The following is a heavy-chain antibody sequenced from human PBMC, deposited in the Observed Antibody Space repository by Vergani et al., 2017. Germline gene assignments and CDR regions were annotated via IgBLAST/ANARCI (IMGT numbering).Heavy chain of an antibody. D-gene: IGHD3-3*01. CDR1: GDSLRGHY. Sequence: QVQLRQWGAGLVKPSETLSLTCGIYGDSLRGHYWSWIRQSPGKGLEWIGQINHSGSTNYNPSLKSRVTMSVDTSKNQFSLKLSSVTAADTAVYYCARVYYFWSGYYTFWYFDLWGRGTLVTVSS. CDR2: INHSGST. CDR3: ARVYYFWSGYYTFWYFDL. V-gene: IGHV4-34*02. J-gene: IGHJ2*01.